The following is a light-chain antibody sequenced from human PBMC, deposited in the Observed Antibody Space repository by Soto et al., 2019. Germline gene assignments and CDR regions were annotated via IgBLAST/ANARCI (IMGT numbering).Light chain of an antibody. V-gene: IGKV1-39*01. CDR1: QSISSY. CDR3: QQSYSTPYT. J-gene: IGKJ2*01. CDR2: AAS. Sequence: DIRMTQSPSSVSASVGDRVTITCRASQSISSYLNWYQQKPGKAPKLQIYAASSLQSGVPSRFSGSGSGTDFTLTISSLQPEDFATYYCQQSYSTPYTFGQGTKLEIK.